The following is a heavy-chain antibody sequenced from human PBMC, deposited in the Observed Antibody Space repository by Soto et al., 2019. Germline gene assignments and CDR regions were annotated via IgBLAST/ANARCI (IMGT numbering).Heavy chain of an antibody. CDR1: GFTFSSYG. Sequence: PGGSLRLSCAASGFTFSSYGMHWVRQAPGKGLEWVAVIWYDGSNKYYADSVKGRFTISRDNSKNTLYLQMNSLRAEDTAVYYCARAGGGYCSGGSCYVYYYYGMDVWGQGTTVTVSS. CDR2: IWYDGSNK. D-gene: IGHD2-15*01. J-gene: IGHJ6*02. V-gene: IGHV3-33*01. CDR3: ARAGGGYCSGGSCYVYYYYGMDV.